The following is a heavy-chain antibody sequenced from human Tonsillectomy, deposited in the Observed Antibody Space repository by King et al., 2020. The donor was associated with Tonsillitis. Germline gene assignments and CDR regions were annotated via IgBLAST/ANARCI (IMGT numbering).Heavy chain of an antibody. D-gene: IGHD3-22*01. Sequence: VQLVESGGGLVQPGGSLRVSCAAYGFTFSDYAMSWVRQAPGKGLEWVSAMSGSGGSTYYADSVKGRFTISRDNSKNTLYLQMNNLRAEDTAVYYCAKNRANSSYYYVAPLKLDCWGQGTLVTVSS. CDR3: AKNRANSSYYYVAPLKLDC. CDR2: MSGSGGST. V-gene: IGHV3-23*04. CDR1: GFTFSDYA. J-gene: IGHJ4*02.